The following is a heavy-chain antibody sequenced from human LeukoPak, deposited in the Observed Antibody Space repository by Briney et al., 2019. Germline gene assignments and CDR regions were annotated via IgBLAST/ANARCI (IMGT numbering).Heavy chain of an antibody. D-gene: IGHD7-27*01. J-gene: IGHJ5*02. V-gene: IGHV3-30*02. Sequence: GGSLRLSCAASGFTFSSYGMDWVRQAPGKGLEWVAFIRYDGSNKYYADSVKGRFTISRDNSKNTLYLQMNSLRSEDTAIYYCAKDRSPLAGANNWFDPWGQGTLVTVSS. CDR2: IRYDGSNK. CDR3: AKDRSPLAGANNWFDP. CDR1: GFTFSSYG.